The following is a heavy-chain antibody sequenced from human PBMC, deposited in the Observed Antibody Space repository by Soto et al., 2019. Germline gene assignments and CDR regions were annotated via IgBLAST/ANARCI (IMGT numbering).Heavy chain of an antibody. CDR2: LFYGGTT. CDR3: ARHRGPAPVY. V-gene: IGHV4-39*01. Sequence: ETLSLTCTVSGGSISCYYWTWIRQPPGKGLEWVGSLFYGGTTDYNPSLKSRLTMSLDTSKNHFSLKLRSVTAADTAVYYCARHRGPAPVYWGQGTLVTVSS. CDR1: GGSISCYY. D-gene: IGHD3-10*01. J-gene: IGHJ4*02.